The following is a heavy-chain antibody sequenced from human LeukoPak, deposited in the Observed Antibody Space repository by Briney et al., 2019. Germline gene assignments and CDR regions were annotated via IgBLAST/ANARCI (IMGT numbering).Heavy chain of an antibody. CDR3: ARFRVTRYNSGSYSGYFDY. D-gene: IGHD6-19*01. J-gene: IGHJ4*02. V-gene: IGHV3-7*01. CDR2: IKQDGNEK. CDR1: GFTFSDYW. Sequence: PGGSLRLSCAASGFTFSDYWMTWVRQAPGKVLEWVANIKQDGNEKYYVDSVKGRFTISRDNAKNSLHLQMKSLRAEDTAVYFCARFRVTRYNSGSYSGYFDYWGQGTLLTVSS.